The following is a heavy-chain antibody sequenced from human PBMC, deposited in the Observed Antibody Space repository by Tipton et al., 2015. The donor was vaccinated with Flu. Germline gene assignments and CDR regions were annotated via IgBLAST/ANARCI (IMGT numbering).Heavy chain of an antibody. V-gene: IGHV4-39*07. CDR1: GGSISTTIYY. CDR3: ASKFAKWGVCEPLDY. J-gene: IGHJ4*02. CDR2: IYYSGTT. D-gene: IGHD7-27*01. Sequence: TLSLTCTVSGGSISTTIYYWGWVRQPPGKGLEWIGSIYYSGTTYYNPSLKSRVTISIDASKNQFSLDMTSVTAADTAVYYCASKFAKWGVCEPLDYWGQGTLVTVSS.